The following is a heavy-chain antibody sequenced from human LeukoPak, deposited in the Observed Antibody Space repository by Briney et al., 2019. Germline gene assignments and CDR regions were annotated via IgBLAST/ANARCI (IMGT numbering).Heavy chain of an antibody. D-gene: IGHD5-18*01. J-gene: IGHJ4*02. CDR1: GFTFSSYE. Sequence: GGSLRLSCAASGFTFSSYEMNWVRQAPGKGLEWVSYISSSGSTIYYADSVKGRFTISRDSSKNTLYLQMNSLRAADTAVYYCARGSGYSYSFTGRERTKSRLDYWGQGTLVTVSS. CDR2: ISSSGSTI. CDR3: ARGSGYSYSFTGRERTKSRLDY. V-gene: IGHV3-48*03.